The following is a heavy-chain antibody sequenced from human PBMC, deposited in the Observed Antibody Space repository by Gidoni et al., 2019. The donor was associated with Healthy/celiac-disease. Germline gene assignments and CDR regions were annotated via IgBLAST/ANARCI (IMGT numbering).Heavy chain of an antibody. D-gene: IGHD5-18*01. CDR2: IGGSGGRT. Sequence: EVPLLESGGGLVQPGGSLSLSCAASGFTLSSSAMVWVRQAPGKGLEWGSAIGGSGGRTYYADSVKGRFTISRDNSKNTLYLQMNSLRAEDTAVYYCAKDSYVDTAMVTRGDDAFDIWGQGTMVTVSS. J-gene: IGHJ3*02. CDR1: GFTLSSSA. V-gene: IGHV3-23*01. CDR3: AKDSYVDTAMVTRGDDAFDI.